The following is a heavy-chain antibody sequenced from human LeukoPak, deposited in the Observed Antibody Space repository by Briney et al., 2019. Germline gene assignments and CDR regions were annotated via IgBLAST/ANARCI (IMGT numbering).Heavy chain of an antibody. CDR3: ASVRWLQIGSDY. CDR1: GFTFRTYW. Sequence: GGSLRLSCEGSGFTFRTYWMTWVRQAPGKGLEWVANIKQDGSEKYYVDSVKGRFTISRDNAKNSLYLQMNSLRAEDTAVYYCASVRWLQIGSDYWGQGTLVTVSS. CDR2: IKQDGSEK. V-gene: IGHV3-7*01. J-gene: IGHJ4*02. D-gene: IGHD5-24*01.